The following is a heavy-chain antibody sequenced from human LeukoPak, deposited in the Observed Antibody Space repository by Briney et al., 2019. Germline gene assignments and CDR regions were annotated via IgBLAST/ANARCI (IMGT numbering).Heavy chain of an antibody. CDR2: IYYSGST. CDR3: ARHAVCSGGSCYSP. D-gene: IGHD2-15*01. Sequence: SETLSLTCTVSGGSISSYYWSWIRQPPGKGLEWIGYIYYSGSTNYNPPLKSRVTISVDTSKNQFSLKLSSVTAADTAVYYCARHAVCSGGSCYSPWGQETLVTVSS. J-gene: IGHJ5*02. V-gene: IGHV4-59*08. CDR1: GGSISSYY.